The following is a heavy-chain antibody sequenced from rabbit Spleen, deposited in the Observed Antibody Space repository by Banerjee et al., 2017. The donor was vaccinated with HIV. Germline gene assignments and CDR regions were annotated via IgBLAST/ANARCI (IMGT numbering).Heavy chain of an antibody. Sequence: QQQLEESGGGLVQPGGSLKLSCTASGFDFSSYGMSWVRQAPGKGLEWIACIDVVKSDSTYYANWAKGRFTISKTSSTTVTLQMTSLTAADTATYFCARDAAGREDFNLWGQGTLVTVS. J-gene: IGHJ4*01. CDR1: GFDFSSYG. CDR3: ARDAAGREDFNL. CDR2: IDVVKSDST. D-gene: IGHD4-2*01. V-gene: IGHV1S45*01.